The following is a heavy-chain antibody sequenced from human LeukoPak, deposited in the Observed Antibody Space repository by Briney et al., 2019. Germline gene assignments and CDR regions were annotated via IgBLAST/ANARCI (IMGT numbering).Heavy chain of an antibody. CDR2: IKQDGSEK. CDR3: ASAYPIYDSSGYPPFY. D-gene: IGHD3-22*01. Sequence: GGSLRLSCAASGFTFSSYWMSWVRQAPGKGLEWVANIKQDGSEKYYVDSVKGRFTISRDNAKNSLYLQMNSLRAEDTALYYCASAYPIYDSSGYPPFYWGQGTLVTVSS. J-gene: IGHJ4*02. V-gene: IGHV3-7*03. CDR1: GFTFSSYW.